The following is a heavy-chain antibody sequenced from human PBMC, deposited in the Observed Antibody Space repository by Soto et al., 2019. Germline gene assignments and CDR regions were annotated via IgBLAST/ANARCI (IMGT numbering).Heavy chain of an antibody. CDR1: GFTFSSYA. J-gene: IGHJ6*03. D-gene: IGHD2-2*01. CDR2: FSGRGGST. V-gene: IGHV3-23*01. CDR3: AKLDPGIVPDAIVGGTFYYMDV. Sequence: PGGSLRLSCAASGFTFSSYAMSWVRQSPGKGLEWVPFFSGRGGSTYYEDSVKGRFTISRDNSKNTLYLQMNSLRAEDTAVYYCAKLDPGIVPDAIVGGTFYYMDVWGKGTTVTVSS.